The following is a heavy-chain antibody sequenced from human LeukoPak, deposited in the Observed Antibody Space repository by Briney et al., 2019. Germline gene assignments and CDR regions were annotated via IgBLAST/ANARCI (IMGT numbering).Heavy chain of an antibody. J-gene: IGHJ4*02. V-gene: IGHV4-4*09. Sequence: PSETLSLTCTVSGGSISSYYWSWIRQPPGKGLEWIGYIYTSGSTNYNPSLKSRVTISVDTSKNQFSLKLSSVTAADTAVYYCARHRGSVVVAAASSVGPYYFDYWGQGTLVTVSS. CDR2: IYTSGST. CDR3: ARHRGSVVVAAASSVGPYYFDY. CDR1: GGSISSYY. D-gene: IGHD2-2*01.